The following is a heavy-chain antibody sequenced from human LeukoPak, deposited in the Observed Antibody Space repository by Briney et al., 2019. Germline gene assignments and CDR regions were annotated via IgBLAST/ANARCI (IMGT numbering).Heavy chain of an antibody. CDR1: GFTFSSYG. CDR3: ARDWYVVTPDWYFDP. Sequence: PGGSLRLSCAASGFTFSSYGMHWVRQAPGKGLEWVALIWYDGSKQYYEDSVEGRFSVSRDNSKNTLYLQMNSLRAEDTAVYYCARDWYVVTPDWYFDPWGRGTLVTVSS. J-gene: IGHJ2*01. CDR2: IWYDGSKQ. D-gene: IGHD2-21*02. V-gene: IGHV3-33*01.